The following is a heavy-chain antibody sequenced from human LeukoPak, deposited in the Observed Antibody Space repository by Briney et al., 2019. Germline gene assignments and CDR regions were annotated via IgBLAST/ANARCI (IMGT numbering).Heavy chain of an antibody. CDR3: ARANWGRVLDY. V-gene: IGHV3-30-3*01. Sequence: PGGSLRLSCAASGFTFSSHAMHWVRQAPGKGLEWVAVISYDGSNKYYADSVKGRFTISRDNSKNTLYLQMNSLRAEDTAVYYCARANWGRVLDYWGQGTLVTVSS. D-gene: IGHD7-27*01. CDR1: GFTFSSHA. J-gene: IGHJ4*02. CDR2: ISYDGSNK.